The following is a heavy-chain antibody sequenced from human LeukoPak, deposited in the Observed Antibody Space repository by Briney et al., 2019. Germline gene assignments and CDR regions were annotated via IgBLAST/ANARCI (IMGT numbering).Heavy chain of an antibody. CDR3: ARHPHVVVAATDY. Sequence: SETLSLTCTVSGGSISSSSYYWGWIRQPPGKGLEWIGSIYYSGSTFCNPSLKSRVTISVDTSKNQFSLKLSSVTAADTAVYYCARHPHVVVAATDYWGQGTLVTVSS. V-gene: IGHV4-39*01. J-gene: IGHJ4*02. CDR1: GGSISSSSYY. CDR2: IYYSGST. D-gene: IGHD2-15*01.